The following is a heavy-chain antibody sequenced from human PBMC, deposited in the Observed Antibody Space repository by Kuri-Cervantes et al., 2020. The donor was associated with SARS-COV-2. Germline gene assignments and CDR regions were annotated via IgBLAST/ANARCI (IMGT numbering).Heavy chain of an antibody. CDR3: ARQDVTMAMMTINYYYYYYMDV. CDR2: INHSGST. Sequence: GSLRLSCAASGFTCTTAWMTCVRQPPGKGLEWIGEINHSGSTNYNPSLKSRVTISVDTSNNQFSLKLSSVTAADTAMYFCARQDVTMAMMTINYYYYYYMDVWGKGTTVTVSS. J-gene: IGHJ6*03. CDR1: GFTCTTAW. V-gene: IGHV4-34*01. D-gene: IGHD4/OR15-4a*01.